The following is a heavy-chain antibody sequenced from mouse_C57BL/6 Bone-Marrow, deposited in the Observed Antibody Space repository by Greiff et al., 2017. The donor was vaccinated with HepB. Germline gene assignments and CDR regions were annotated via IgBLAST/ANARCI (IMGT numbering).Heavy chain of an antibody. V-gene: IGHV10-3*01. D-gene: IGHD1-1*01. J-gene: IGHJ4*01. CDR1: GFTFNTYA. CDR3: VRGTTVVATDYAMDY. CDR2: IRSKSSNYAT. Sequence: EVKVVESGGGLVQPKGSLKLSCAASGFTFNTYAMHWVRQAPGKGLEWVARIRSKSSNYATYYADSVKDRFTISRDDSQSMRYLQMNNLKTEDTAMYYCVRGTTVVATDYAMDYWGQGTSVTVSS.